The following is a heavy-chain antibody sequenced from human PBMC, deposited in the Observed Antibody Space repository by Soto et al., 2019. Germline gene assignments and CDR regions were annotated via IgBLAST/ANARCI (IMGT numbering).Heavy chain of an antibody. CDR1: GFTFSSYW. V-gene: IGHV3-74*01. D-gene: IGHD4-17*01. CDR3: ARAQSSTVITSTHFDP. CDR2: IDEYGSTI. J-gene: IGHJ5*02. Sequence: GGSLRLSCAASGFTFSSYWMHWVRQVPGKGLLWVSRIDEYGSTINYADSVKGRFTISRDNARNTLYLEMNSLRAEDTAVYFCARAQSSTVITSTHFDPWGQGTLVTVSS.